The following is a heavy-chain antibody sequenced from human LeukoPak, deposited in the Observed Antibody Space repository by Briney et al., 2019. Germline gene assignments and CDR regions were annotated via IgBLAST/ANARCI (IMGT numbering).Heavy chain of an antibody. Sequence: GASVKVSCKASGYTFTGYYMHWVRQAPGQGLEWMGWINPKSGGTKYAQKFQGRVTMTRDTSISTAYMELRRLRSDDTAVYYCASGEPLITFGGVISYRGQGTLVTVSS. CDR1: GYTFTGYY. V-gene: IGHV1-2*02. CDR2: INPKSGGT. J-gene: IGHJ4*02. D-gene: IGHD3-16*02. CDR3: ASGEPLITFGGVISY.